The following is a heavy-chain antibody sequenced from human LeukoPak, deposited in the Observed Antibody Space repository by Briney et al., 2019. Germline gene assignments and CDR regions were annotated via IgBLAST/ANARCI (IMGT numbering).Heavy chain of an antibody. Sequence: GGSLRLSCAASGFTFSSYWMSWVRQAPGKGLEWVANIKQDGSEKYYVDSVKGRFTISRDNAKNSLYLQMNSLRAEDTAVYYCARADCSSTSCYAEGFDYWGQGTLVTVSS. D-gene: IGHD2-2*01. J-gene: IGHJ4*02. CDR1: GFTFSSYW. CDR3: ARADCSSTSCYAEGFDY. CDR2: IKQDGSEK. V-gene: IGHV3-7*01.